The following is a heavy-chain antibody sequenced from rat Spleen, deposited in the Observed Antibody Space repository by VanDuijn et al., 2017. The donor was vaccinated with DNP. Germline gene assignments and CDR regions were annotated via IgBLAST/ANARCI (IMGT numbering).Heavy chain of an antibody. CDR1: GFSLTGHS. Sequence: QVQLKESGPGMVQPSQTLSLTCTVSGFSLTGHSVYWVRQPTGKGLEWMGIIWTGGSTDYNSALKSRLSFSKATSKSQVFLKLNSLQTEDTATYYCARDLIIRDTTSAMDVWGQGTSVTVSS. D-gene: IGHD4-3*01. V-gene: IGHV2-30*01. CDR2: IWTGGST. J-gene: IGHJ4*01. CDR3: ARDLIIRDTTSAMDV.